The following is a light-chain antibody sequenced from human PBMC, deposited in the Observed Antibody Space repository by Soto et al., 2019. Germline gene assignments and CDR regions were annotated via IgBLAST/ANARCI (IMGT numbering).Light chain of an antibody. CDR1: ESVKTN. J-gene: IGKJ4*01. CDR3: HHYDRWPLS. CDR2: GAF. Sequence: EIVMTQSPATLSVSPGETATLSCRASESVKTNLAWYQQKPGQAPRLLIYGAFTRAAGIPFRFSGSASGTEFTLTISSLQSEDFAVYYCHHYDRWPLSLGGGTKVAIK. V-gene: IGKV3-15*01.